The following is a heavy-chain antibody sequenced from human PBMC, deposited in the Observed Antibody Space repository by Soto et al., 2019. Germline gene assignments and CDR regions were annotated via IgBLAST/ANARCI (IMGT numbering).Heavy chain of an antibody. CDR2: IYFTGTT. J-gene: IGHJ4*01. V-gene: IGHV4-39*07. CDR3: ARLGGYYQAFDY. CDR1: GDSIGRRSFY. Sequence: SKPLSLTCTVPGDSIGRRSFYWGWIRQSPGQGLECIGIIYFTGTTKYSPSLKSRLTISVDASKSQLSLNLRSVTAADTAVYFCARLGGYYQAFDYWGHGALVTVSS. D-gene: IGHD3-22*01.